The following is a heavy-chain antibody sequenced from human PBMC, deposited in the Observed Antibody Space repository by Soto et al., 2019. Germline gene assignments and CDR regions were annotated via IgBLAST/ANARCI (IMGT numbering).Heavy chain of an antibody. CDR1: GFSFSTYW. Sequence: GGSLRLSCSASGFSFSTYWVHWVRQAPGKGLVWVSRINTDGSTTTYADSVKGRFTISRDNAKNTLYLQMNSLRADDTAVYYCARDRDTYGLNFFDYWGQGTLVTVSS. J-gene: IGHJ4*02. V-gene: IGHV3-74*01. D-gene: IGHD5-18*01. CDR2: INTDGSTT. CDR3: ARDRDTYGLNFFDY.